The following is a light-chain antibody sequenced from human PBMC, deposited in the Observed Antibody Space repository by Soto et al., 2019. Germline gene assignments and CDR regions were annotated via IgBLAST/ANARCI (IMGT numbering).Light chain of an antibody. J-gene: IGKJ1*01. CDR2: AAS. V-gene: IGKV3-15*01. CDR3: QQYNNWPPWT. CDR1: QSVSNN. Sequence: ILMTQSPATLSVSPGERATLSCRASQSVSNNLAGYQQKPGQAPRLLIYAASTRATGIPARFSGSGSGTEFTLTLSGLQSEDFAVYYCQQYNNWPPWTFGQGTKVEIK.